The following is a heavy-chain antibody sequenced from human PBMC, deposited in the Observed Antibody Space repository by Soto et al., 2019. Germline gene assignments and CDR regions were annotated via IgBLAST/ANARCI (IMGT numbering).Heavy chain of an antibody. V-gene: IGHV3-11*06. Sequence: PGGSLRLSCAASGFTFSDYYMGWIRQAPGKGLEWVSYISSSSSYTNYADSVKGRFTISRDNAKNSLYLQMNSLRAEDTAVYYCARVHRYPPGAYYYRMDVWGPGTSVTVSS. CDR3: ARVHRYPPGAYYYRMDV. D-gene: IGHD3-16*02. CDR2: ISSSSSYT. CDR1: GFTFSDYY. J-gene: IGHJ6*02.